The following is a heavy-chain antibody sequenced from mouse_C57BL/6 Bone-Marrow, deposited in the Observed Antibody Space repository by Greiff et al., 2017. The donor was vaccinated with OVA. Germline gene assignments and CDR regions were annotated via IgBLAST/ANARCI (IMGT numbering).Heavy chain of an antibody. D-gene: IGHD2-4*01. CDR2: LYPRSGNT. J-gene: IGHJ2*01. CDR3: ARGSDYDYDVIDC. V-gene: IGHV1-81*01. Sequence: VQLQQSGAELARPGASVKLSCKASGYTFTSYGISWVKQRTGQGLAWIGALYPRSGNTYYNEKFKGKATLTADKSSSTAYMELRSRTSEDSAGYFCARGSDYDYDVIDCWGQGTTLTVSS. CDR1: GYTFTSYG.